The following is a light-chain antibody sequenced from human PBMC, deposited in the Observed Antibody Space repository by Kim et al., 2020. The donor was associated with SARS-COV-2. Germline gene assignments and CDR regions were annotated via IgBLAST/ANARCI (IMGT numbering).Light chain of an antibody. CDR2: AAS. V-gene: IGKV1-39*01. CDR3: QQSDSTLT. CDR1: QSISSY. Sequence: DIQMTQSPSSLSASVGDRVTITCRASQSISSYLNWCHQKPGKAPKFLIYAASSLQSGVPSRFSGSGSVTDFTLTISSLQPEDFATYYCQQSDSTLTFGGGTKVDIK. J-gene: IGKJ4*01.